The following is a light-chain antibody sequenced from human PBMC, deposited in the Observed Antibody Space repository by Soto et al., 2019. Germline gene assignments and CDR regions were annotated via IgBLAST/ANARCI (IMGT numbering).Light chain of an antibody. CDR2: EVS. CDR1: NSDVGSYNF. Sequence: QSVLTQPPSASGSPGQSVTISCTGANSDVGSYNFVSWYQQHPGRAPKLLIYEVSKRPSGVPVRFSGSKSGNTASLTVSGLQAEDEADYYCSSYAGTNTRYLFGSGTKVTVL. CDR3: SSYAGTNTRYL. J-gene: IGLJ1*01. V-gene: IGLV2-8*01.